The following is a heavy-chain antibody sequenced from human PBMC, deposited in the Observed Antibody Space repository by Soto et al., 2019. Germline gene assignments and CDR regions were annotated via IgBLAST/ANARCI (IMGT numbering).Heavy chain of an antibody. CDR3: ARRKERSGPNYFDY. J-gene: IGHJ4*02. V-gene: IGHV1-8*01. Sequence: QVQLVQSGAEVKRPGASLKVSCQASGYTFTTYDINWGRQAPGQGLEWMGWMNPYTGKAGYAQKFQGRVTMTRDNSISTAYMELSSLRSEDTAVYYCARRKERSGPNYFDYWGLGTLVTVSS. D-gene: IGHD6-25*01. CDR2: MNPYTGKA. CDR1: GYTFTTYD.